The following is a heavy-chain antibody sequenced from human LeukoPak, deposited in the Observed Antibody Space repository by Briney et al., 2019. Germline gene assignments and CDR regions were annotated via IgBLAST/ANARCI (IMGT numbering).Heavy chain of an antibody. CDR2: INPNSGGT. D-gene: IGHD2-15*01. Sequence: ASVKVSCKASGYTFTGYYMHWVRQAPGQGLEWMGWINPNSGGTNYAQKFQGRVTMTRDTSISAAYLQWSSLKASDTAMYYCARVVRYCSGGSCYGTMGNDYWGQGTLVTVSS. CDR1: GYTFTGYY. J-gene: IGHJ4*02. V-gene: IGHV1-2*02. CDR3: ARVVRYCSGGSCYGTMGNDY.